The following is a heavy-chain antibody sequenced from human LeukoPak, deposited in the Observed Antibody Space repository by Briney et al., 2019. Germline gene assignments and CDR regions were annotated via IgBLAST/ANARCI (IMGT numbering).Heavy chain of an antibody. CDR1: GYTFTGYY. J-gene: IGHJ5*02. Sequence: GASVKVSCKASGYTFTGYYMHWVRQAPGQGLEWMGWINPNSGGTNYAQKFQGRVTMTRDTSISTAYMELSRLRSDDTAVYYCAREVVVLGNDNWFDPWGQGTLVTVSS. V-gene: IGHV1-2*02. CDR2: INPNSGGT. CDR3: AREVVVLGNDNWFDP. D-gene: IGHD2-2*01.